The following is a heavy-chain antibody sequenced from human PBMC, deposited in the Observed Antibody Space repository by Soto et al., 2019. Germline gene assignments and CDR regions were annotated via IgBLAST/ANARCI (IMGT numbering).Heavy chain of an antibody. CDR2: ITEDGSER. CDR1: GFSFGNYW. J-gene: IGHJ4*02. Sequence: GGSLRLSCAVSGFSFGNYWMSWVRQAPGKGLVWLASITEDGSERYYLDSVKGRFTISRDNAKDSLSLQMNSLRGEDTAFYYCARDVGPVTIFGEALSGYFDFWGQGTLVT. CDR3: ARDVGPVTIFGEALSGYFDF. V-gene: IGHV3-7*03. D-gene: IGHD3-3*01.